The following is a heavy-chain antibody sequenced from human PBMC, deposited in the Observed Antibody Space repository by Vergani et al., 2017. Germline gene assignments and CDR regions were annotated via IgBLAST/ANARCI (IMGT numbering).Heavy chain of an antibody. D-gene: IGHD1-1*01. CDR1: GGSISRGSYY. Sequence: QVQLQESGPGLVKPSQTLSLTCTVSGGSISRGSYYWSWTRQPAGKGLEWIGRIYSSGGTDYNPSLKSRVSISVDTSKNQFSLRLSSVTAADTAVYYCARVSWYIDSWGQGTLVTVSS. CDR2: IYSSGGT. CDR3: ARVSWYIDS. J-gene: IGHJ4*02. V-gene: IGHV4-61*02.